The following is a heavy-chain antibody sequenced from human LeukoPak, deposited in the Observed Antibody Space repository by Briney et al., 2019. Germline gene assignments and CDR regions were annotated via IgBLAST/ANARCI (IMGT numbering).Heavy chain of an antibody. Sequence: PGGSLRLSCAASGFTFSSYSMNWVRQAPGKGLEWVSSISSSSSYIYYADSVKGRFTISRDNAKNSLYLQMNSLRAEDTAVYYCARVGFGYSSFRGSPGTYYFDYWGQGTLVTVSS. CDR1: GFTFSSYS. CDR2: ISSSSSYI. CDR3: ARVGFGYSSFRGSPGTYYFDY. V-gene: IGHV3-21*04. J-gene: IGHJ4*02. D-gene: IGHD6-19*01.